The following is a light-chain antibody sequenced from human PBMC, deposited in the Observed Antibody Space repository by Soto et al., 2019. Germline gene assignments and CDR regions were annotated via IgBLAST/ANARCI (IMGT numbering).Light chain of an antibody. CDR2: DAS. CDR1: QSVSSY. CDR3: QQRSNWSLLFT. Sequence: EIVLTQSPATLSLSPGERATLSCRASQSVSSYLAWYQQKPGQAPRLLIYDASNRATGIPARFSGSGAGTEFTLTSSGLEPEDFAVYYGQQRSNWSLLFTFGPATKVDIK. V-gene: IGKV3-11*01. J-gene: IGKJ3*01.